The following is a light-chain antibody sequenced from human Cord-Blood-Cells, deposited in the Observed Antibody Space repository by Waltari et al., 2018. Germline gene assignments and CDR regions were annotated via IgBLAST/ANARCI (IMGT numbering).Light chain of an antibody. CDR2: EVS. V-gene: IGLV2-8*01. J-gene: IGLJ3*02. CDR3: SSYAGSNNLV. CDR1: SSDVGGYNY. Sequence: QSALTQPPSASGSPGQSVTISCTGTSSDVGGYNYDSWYQQHPGKAPNLMIYEVSKRPSGVPDRFSGSKSGNTASLTVSGLQAEDEADYYCSSYAGSNNLVFGGGTKLTVL.